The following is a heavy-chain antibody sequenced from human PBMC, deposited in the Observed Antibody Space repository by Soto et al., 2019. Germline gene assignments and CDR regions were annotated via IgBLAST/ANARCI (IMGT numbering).Heavy chain of an antibody. CDR1: GYTFTGYY. J-gene: IGHJ3*02. V-gene: IGHV1-2*02. CDR2: INPNSGGT. D-gene: IGHD3-22*01. CDR3: ARVTDYYDSSGSFLGAFDI. Sequence: ASVKVSCKASGYTFTGYYMHWVRQAPGQGLEWMGWINPNSGGTNYAQKFQGRVTMTRDTSISTAYMELSRLRSDDTAVYYCARVTDYYDSSGSFLGAFDIWGQRTMVTVSS.